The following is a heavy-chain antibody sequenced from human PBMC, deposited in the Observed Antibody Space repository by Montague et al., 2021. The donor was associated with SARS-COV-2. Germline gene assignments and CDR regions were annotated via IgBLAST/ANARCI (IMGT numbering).Heavy chain of an antibody. D-gene: IGHD3-9*01. V-gene: IGHV3-30*04. CDR2: ISHEGSYK. Sequence: SLRLSCAASGFTFSSYALHWVRQAPGKVLEWVADISHEGSYKYXXXSXXXRFXISRDNSKNTLYLDMNSLRAEDTALYYCARDLGSTGYFDPYYYHGMDVWGQGTTVTVSS. J-gene: IGHJ6*02. CDR1: GFTFSSYA. CDR3: ARDLGSTGYFDPYYYHGMDV.